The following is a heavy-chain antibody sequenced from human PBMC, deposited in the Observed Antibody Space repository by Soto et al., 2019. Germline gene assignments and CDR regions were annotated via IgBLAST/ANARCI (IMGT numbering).Heavy chain of an antibody. Sequence: ASVKVSFKASGYTFTGYYMHWVRQAPGQGLEWMGWINPNSGGTNYAQKFQGWVTMTRDTSISTAYMELSRLRSDDTAVYYCARERIGRYNCNDPNYYYYYYMDVWGKATTVTVSS. D-gene: IGHD1-1*01. V-gene: IGHV1-2*04. J-gene: IGHJ6*03. CDR3: ARERIGRYNCNDPNYYYYYYMDV. CDR2: INPNSGGT. CDR1: GYTFTGYY.